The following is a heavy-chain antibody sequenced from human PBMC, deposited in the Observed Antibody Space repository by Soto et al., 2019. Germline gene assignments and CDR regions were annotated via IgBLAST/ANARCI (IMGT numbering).Heavy chain of an antibody. V-gene: IGHV3-23*01. Sequence: VGSLRLCCAASGFPLNSYAMSWVRKAQGKGLEWVSAISGSGGSTYYADSVKGRFTISRDNSKNTLYLQMNSLRAEDTAVYDCAKEGTNWNYLPGRVYWGQGTLVTVSS. CDR3: AKEGTNWNYLPGRVY. CDR1: GFPLNSYA. CDR2: ISGSGGST. J-gene: IGHJ4*02. D-gene: IGHD1-7*01.